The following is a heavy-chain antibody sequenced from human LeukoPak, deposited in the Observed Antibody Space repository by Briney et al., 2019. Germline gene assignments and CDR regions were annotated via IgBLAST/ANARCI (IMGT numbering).Heavy chain of an antibody. Sequence: PGGSLRLSCAASGFTFSSYWMHCVRQARGKGMVWVSCINSDGNSTSYANSVKARFTISRNNAKNTQYLHMNSLRAEDTAVYYCARVFEDFSFRREFFDYWGQGTLVTVSS. CDR3: ARVFEDFSFRREFFDY. J-gene: IGHJ4*02. CDR1: GFTFSSYW. V-gene: IGHV3-74*01. CDR2: INSDGNST. D-gene: IGHD3-10*01.